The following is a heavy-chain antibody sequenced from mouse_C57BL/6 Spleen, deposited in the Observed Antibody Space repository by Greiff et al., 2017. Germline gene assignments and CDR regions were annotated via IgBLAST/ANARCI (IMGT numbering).Heavy chain of an antibody. CDR1: GYTFTSYT. CDR2: INPSSGYT. Sequence: VQLQQSGAELARPGASVKMSCTASGYTFTSYTMHWVKQRPGQGLEWIGYINPSSGYTKYNQKFKDKATLTADKSSSTADMQLSSLTSEDSAVYYCARRGYGFAYGGKGTLVTVSA. V-gene: IGHV1-4*01. J-gene: IGHJ3*01. D-gene: IGHD3-1*01. CDR3: ARRGYGFAY.